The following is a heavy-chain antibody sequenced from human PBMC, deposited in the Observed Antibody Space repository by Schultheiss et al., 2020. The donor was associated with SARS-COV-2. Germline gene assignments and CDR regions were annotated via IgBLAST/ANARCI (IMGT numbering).Heavy chain of an antibody. J-gene: IGHJ4*02. CDR3: AKDVEYINY. Sequence: GESLKISCAASGFTVSSNYMSWVRQAPGKGLEWVSSISSSSSYIYYADSVKGRFTISRDNAKNSLYLQMNSLRAEDTAVYYCAKDVEYINYWGQGTLVTVSS. CDR2: ISSSSSYI. V-gene: IGHV3-21*04. CDR1: GFTVSSNY. D-gene: IGHD6-6*01.